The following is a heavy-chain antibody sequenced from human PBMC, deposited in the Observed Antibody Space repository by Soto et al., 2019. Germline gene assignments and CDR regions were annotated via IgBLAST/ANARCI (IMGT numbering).Heavy chain of an antibody. Sequence: EVQLVESGGGLVQPGGSLRLSCTASGFSFSRYYMQWVRQAPGKGLVWVSHINSDGSTTTLADSVKGRFTISRDNAKNTLYLQMNSLRAEDTAVYYCVRDNYGVDYWGRGPWSPSPQ. V-gene: IGHV3-74*01. CDR1: GFSFSRYY. J-gene: IGHJ4*02. CDR2: INSDGSTT. D-gene: IGHD4-17*01. CDR3: VRDNYGVDY.